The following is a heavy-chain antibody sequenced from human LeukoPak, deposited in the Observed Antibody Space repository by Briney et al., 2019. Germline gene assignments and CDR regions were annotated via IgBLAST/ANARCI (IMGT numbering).Heavy chain of an antibody. D-gene: IGHD6-13*01. V-gene: IGHV3-48*04. CDR1: EFTFVRYA. CDR2: ISSSSFKI. Sequence: GGSLRLSCAASEFTFVRYAMNWGRQAPGKGLEWVSYISSSSFKIGYADSVKGRFTISKDNSKNSLYLKMDSLRVEDTAVYYCVRDPSYGSSWYYYMDVWGKGTTVTVSS. J-gene: IGHJ6*03. CDR3: VRDPSYGSSWYYYMDV.